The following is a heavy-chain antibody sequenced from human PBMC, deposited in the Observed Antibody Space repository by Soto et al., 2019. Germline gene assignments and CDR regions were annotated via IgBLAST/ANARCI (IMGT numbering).Heavy chain of an antibody. CDR1: GGSTSSGGYS. CDR3: ATDKGGYSYGYQGFDY. CDR2: IYHSGST. J-gene: IGHJ4*02. D-gene: IGHD5-18*01. Sequence: TLSLTCAVSGGSTSSGGYSWSWIRQPPGKGLEWIGYIYHSGSTYYNPSLKSRVTISVDRSKNQFSLKLSSVTAADTAVYYCATDKGGYSYGYQGFDYWGQGTLVTVSS. V-gene: IGHV4-30-2*01.